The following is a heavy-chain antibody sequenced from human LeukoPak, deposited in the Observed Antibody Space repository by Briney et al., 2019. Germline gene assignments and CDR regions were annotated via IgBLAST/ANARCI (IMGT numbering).Heavy chain of an antibody. V-gene: IGHV3-11*01. CDR2: ISSSGSTI. D-gene: IGHD4-23*01. J-gene: IGHJ5*02. Sequence: GGSLRLSCAASGFTFSDYYMSWIRQAPGKGLEWVSYISSSGSTIYYADSVKGRFTISRDNAKNSLYLQMNSLGAEDTAAYYCARDRRAKTTVVTVDWFDPWGQGTLVTVSS. CDR1: GFTFSDYY. CDR3: ARDRRAKTTVVTVDWFDP.